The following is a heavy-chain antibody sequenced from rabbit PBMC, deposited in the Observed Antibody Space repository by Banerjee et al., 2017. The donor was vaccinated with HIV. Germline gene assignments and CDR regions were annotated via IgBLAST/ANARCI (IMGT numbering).Heavy chain of an antibody. Sequence: EESGGDLVKPEGSLTLTCTASGFSFSNIDWICWVRQAPGKGLEWIGCIDVGSSGNTYYASWAKGRFTISLDNVQNTVYLQLNSLTAADTATYFCARDGFYNLGIYLDLWGPGTLVTVS. V-gene: IGHV1S45*01. CDR1: GFSFSNIDW. D-gene: IGHD1-1*01. CDR2: IDVGSSGNT. CDR3: ARDGFYNLGIYLDL. J-gene: IGHJ6*01.